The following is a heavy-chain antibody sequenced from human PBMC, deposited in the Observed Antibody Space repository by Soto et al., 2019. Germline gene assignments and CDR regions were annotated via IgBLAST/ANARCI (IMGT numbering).Heavy chain of an antibody. CDR1: GFTFTRYS. J-gene: IGHJ4*02. Sequence: EVQLVESGGGLVKPRGSLRLSCAASGFTFTRYSMNWVRQAPGKGLEWVSSISSTTNYIYYGDSMKGRFTISRDNAKNSLYLEINCLRAEDTAVYYCARESEDLTSNFDYWGQGTLVTVSS. CDR3: ARESEDLTSNFDY. CDR2: ISSTTNYI. V-gene: IGHV3-21*06.